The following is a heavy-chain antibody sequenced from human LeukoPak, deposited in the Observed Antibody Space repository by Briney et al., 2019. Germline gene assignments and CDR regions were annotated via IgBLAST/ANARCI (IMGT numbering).Heavy chain of an antibody. Sequence: GGSLRLSCAASGFTFSIYSMNWVRQAPGKGLEWISYINSGGGTTYYADSVKGRFTISRDNAKNSLYLQMNSLRAEDTAVYYCAKEQGYSYGYDYWGQGTLVTVSS. D-gene: IGHD5-18*01. V-gene: IGHV3-48*01. CDR2: INSGGGTT. CDR3: AKEQGYSYGYDY. J-gene: IGHJ4*02. CDR1: GFTFSIYS.